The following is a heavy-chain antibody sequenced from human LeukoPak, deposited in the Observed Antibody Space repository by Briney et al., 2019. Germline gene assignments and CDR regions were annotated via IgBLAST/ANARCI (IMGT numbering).Heavy chain of an antibody. V-gene: IGHV3-21*01. D-gene: IGHD3-10*01. Sequence: GSLRLSCAASGFTFSSYSMNWVRQAPGKGLEWVSSISSSSSYIYYAVSVKGRFTISRDNAKNSLYLQMNSLRAEDTAVYYCARVGGYGSGSYYNHYFDYWGQGTLVTVSS. CDR1: GFTFSSYS. CDR3: ARVGGYGSGSYYNHYFDY. J-gene: IGHJ4*02. CDR2: ISSSSSYI.